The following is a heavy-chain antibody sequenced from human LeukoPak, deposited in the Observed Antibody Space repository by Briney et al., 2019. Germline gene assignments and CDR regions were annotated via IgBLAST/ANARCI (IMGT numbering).Heavy chain of an antibody. J-gene: IGHJ4*02. CDR2: IGGSGSDT. D-gene: IGHD2-15*01. Sequence: GGFLRLSCAASGFTFSDDYMTWIRQVPGKGLESIAYIGGSGSDTNYADSVRGRFTISRDNARSSLFLQMNSLTAEDSAVYFCVRHTRTAAFWGQGALVTVSS. CDR1: GFTFSDDY. CDR3: VRHTRTAAF. V-gene: IGHV3-11*06.